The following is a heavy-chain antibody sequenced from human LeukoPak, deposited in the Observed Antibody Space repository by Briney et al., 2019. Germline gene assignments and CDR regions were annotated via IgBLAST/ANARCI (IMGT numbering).Heavy chain of an antibody. Sequence: GGSLRLSCAASGFTFNTYTMNWVRQAPGKGLEWVSSITASSTAIYSADSVKGRFTISRDNSKNTLYLQMNSLKTEDTALYYCARQMATILDGILDYWGQGTLVTVSS. CDR2: ITASSTAI. J-gene: IGHJ4*02. V-gene: IGHV3-21*01. CDR3: ARQMATILDGILDY. CDR1: GFTFNTYT. D-gene: IGHD5-24*01.